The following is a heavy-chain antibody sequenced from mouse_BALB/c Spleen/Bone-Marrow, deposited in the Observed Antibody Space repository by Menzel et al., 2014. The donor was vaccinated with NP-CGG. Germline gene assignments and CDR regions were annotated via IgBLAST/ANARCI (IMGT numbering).Heavy chain of an antibody. CDR3: ARENYGSSPAY. CDR2: IDPYNGGT. J-gene: IGHJ3*01. CDR1: GYAFTSYN. V-gene: IGHV1S135*01. Sequence: EVQLQQSGPELVKPGASVKVSCKASGYAFTSYNMYWVKQSHGKSLVWIGHIDPYNGGTSYDQKFKGKATLTVDKSSSTAYMNLNSLTSEDSAVYYCARENYGSSPAYWSQGTLVTVSA. D-gene: IGHD1-1*01.